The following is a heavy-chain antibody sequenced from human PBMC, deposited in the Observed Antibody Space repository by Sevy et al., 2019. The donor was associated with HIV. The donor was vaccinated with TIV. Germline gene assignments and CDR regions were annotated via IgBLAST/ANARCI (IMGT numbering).Heavy chain of an antibody. V-gene: IGHV4-39*01. J-gene: IGHJ2*01. CDR3: ASPAPDTAMVRLWYFDL. CDR2: IYYSGST. Sequence: SETLSLTCTVSGGSISSSSYYWGWIRQPPGKGLEWIGSIYYSGSTYYNPSLKSRVTISVDTSKNQFSLKLSSVTAADTAVYYCASPAPDTAMVRLWYFDLWGRGTLVTVSS. CDR1: GGSISSSSYY. D-gene: IGHD5-18*01.